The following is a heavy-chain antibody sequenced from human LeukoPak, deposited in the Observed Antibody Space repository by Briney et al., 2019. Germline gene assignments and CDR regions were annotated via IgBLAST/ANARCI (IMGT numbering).Heavy chain of an antibody. D-gene: IGHD4-17*01. CDR1: GGSFSGYY. J-gene: IGHJ4*02. CDR2: INHSGST. Sequence: SETLSLTCAVYGGSFSGYYWSWIRQPPGKGLEWIGEINHSGSTNYNPSLQSRVTISVDMSKNQFSLNLSSVTAADTAVYYCARRMNTGTASHYFDYWGQGILVTVSS. CDR3: ARRMNTGTASHYFDY. V-gene: IGHV4-34*01.